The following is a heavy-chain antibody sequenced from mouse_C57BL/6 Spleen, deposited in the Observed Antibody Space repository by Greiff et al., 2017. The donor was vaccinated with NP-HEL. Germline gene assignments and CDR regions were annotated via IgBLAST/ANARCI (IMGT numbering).Heavy chain of an antibody. V-gene: IGHV1-53*01. CDR1: GYTFTSYW. Sequence: QVQLKQPGTELVKPGASVKLSCKASGYTFTSYWMHWVKQRPGQGLEWIGNIDPSNGDINYIEKFKNKATLTVDKSSSTAYMQLSSLTSEDSAVYHCVRDSGYAFDYWGQGTILTVSS. CDR3: VRDSGYAFDY. J-gene: IGHJ2*01. D-gene: IGHD3-2*02. CDR2: IDPSNGDI.